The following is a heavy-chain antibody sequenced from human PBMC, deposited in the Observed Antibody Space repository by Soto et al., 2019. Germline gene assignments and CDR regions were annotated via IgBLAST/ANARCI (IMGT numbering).Heavy chain of an antibody. CDR3: ARYPTLTDYYFHGMDV. CDR2: IIPIYGTA. J-gene: IGHJ6*02. CDR1: RVTLSSYP. V-gene: IGHV1-69*06. D-gene: IGHD4-17*01. Sequence: SVKVSCNALRVTLSSYPIRWVRQAPVQGLEWMGGIIPIYGTANYAQKFQGRVTITADKSISTAYLQWRSLKASDTGMYYCARYPTLTDYYFHGMDVWGQWTTVTVSS.